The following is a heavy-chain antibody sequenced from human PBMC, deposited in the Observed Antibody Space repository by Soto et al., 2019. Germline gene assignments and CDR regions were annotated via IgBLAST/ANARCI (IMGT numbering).Heavy chain of an antibody. D-gene: IGHD2-15*01. CDR1: GYTFTSYA. V-gene: IGHV1-3*01. CDR3: ARRPGGSLTQFDP. CDR2: INAGNGNT. Sequence: VASVKVSCKASGYTFTSYAMHWVRQAPGQRLEWMGWINAGNGNTKYSQKFQGRVTITRDTSASTAYMELSSLRSEDTAVYYCARRPGGSLTQFDPWGQGTLVTVSS. J-gene: IGHJ5*02.